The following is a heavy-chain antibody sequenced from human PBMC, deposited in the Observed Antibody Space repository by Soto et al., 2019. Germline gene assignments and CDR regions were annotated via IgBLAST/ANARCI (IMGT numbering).Heavy chain of an antibody. CDR1: VDSVSSHTAA. V-gene: IGHV6-1*01. Sequence: SQTLSLTCAISVDSVSSHTAAWNWVRQSPSRGLEWLGRTFYRSEWKTDYAPSVRGRITINADTSRNQFSLQLSSVTPEDTAVYYCAVNRASWLFDSWGQGTLVTVSS. CDR2: TFYRSEWKT. CDR3: AVNRASWLFDS. D-gene: IGHD5-12*01. J-gene: IGHJ4*02.